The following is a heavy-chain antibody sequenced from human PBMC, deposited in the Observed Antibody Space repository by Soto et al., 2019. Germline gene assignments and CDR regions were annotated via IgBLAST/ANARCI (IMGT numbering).Heavy chain of an antibody. J-gene: IGHJ6*03. D-gene: IGHD3-16*01. CDR3: ARALGSRYYYYMDV. CDR2: TRNKANSYTT. CDR1: GFTFSDHY. Sequence: GGSLRLSCAASGFTFSDHYMDWVRQAPGKGLEWVGRTRNKANSYTTEYAASVKGRFTISRDDSKNSLYLQMNSLKTEDTAVYYCARALGSRYYYYMDVPGKGTTVNVPS. V-gene: IGHV3-72*01.